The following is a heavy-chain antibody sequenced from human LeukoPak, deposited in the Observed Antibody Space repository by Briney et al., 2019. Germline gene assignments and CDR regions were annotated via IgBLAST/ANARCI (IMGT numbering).Heavy chain of an antibody. V-gene: IGHV3-7*01. D-gene: IGHD3-22*01. CDR2: IKTDGSAK. J-gene: IGHJ4*02. CDR3: TKDLNHDSSG. Sequence: GGSLRLSCVASGFDFNTYGMSWVRQAPGKGLECVANIKTDGSAKYYPDSVKGRFTVSTDNAKNSLYLQMNNMRVEDTAIYYCTKDLNHDSSGWGQGTLVTVSS. CDR1: GFDFNTYG.